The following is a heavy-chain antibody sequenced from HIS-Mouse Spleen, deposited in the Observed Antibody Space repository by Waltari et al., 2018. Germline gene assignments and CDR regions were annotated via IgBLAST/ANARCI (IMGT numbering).Heavy chain of an antibody. CDR2: IYYSGST. D-gene: IGHD6-13*01. V-gene: IGHV4-39*07. CDR1: GGSISSNSYH. CDR3: AREIPYSSSWYDWYFDL. J-gene: IGHJ2*01. Sequence: QLQLQESGPGLVKPSETRSPPCPLPGGSISSNSYHWGWIRQPPGKGLEWIGSIYYSGSTYYNPSLKSRVTISVDTSKNQFSLKLSSVTAADTAVYYCAREIPYSSSWYDWYFDLWGRGTLVTVSS.